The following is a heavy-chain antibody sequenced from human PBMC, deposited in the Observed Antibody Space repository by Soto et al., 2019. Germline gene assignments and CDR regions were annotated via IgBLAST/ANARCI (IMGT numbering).Heavy chain of an antibody. Sequence: RASVKVSCKASGGTFSSYAISWVRQAPGQGLEWMGGIIPIFGTANYAQKFQGRVTITADESTSTAYMELSSLRSEDTAVYYCARGVGPTYSYNYGMEVWGQGTTVTVSS. V-gene: IGHV1-69*13. J-gene: IGHJ6*02. CDR1: GGTFSSYA. CDR3: ARGVGPTYSYNYGMEV. D-gene: IGHD1-26*01. CDR2: IIPIFGTA.